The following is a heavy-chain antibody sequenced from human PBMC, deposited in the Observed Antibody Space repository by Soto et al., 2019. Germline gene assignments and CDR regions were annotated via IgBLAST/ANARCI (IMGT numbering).Heavy chain of an antibody. Sequence: SETLSLTCTVSGGSISSGGYYWSWIRQHPGKGLEWIGYIYYSGSTYYNPSLKSRVTISVDTSKNQFSLKLSSVTAADTAVYYCARGFIAAAGQGWFDPWGQGTLVTVSS. CDR1: GGSISSGGYY. J-gene: IGHJ5*02. CDR3: ARGFIAAAGQGWFDP. CDR2: IYYSGST. V-gene: IGHV4-31*03. D-gene: IGHD6-13*01.